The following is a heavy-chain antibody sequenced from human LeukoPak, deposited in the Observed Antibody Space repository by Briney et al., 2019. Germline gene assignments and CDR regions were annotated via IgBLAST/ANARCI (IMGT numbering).Heavy chain of an antibody. Sequence: SPGGSLRLSCATSGFTFSNYSLNWVRQAPGKGLEWVSSISTTTSYYADSVKGRFTISRDNAKNSLYLQMNSLRAEDTAVYYCAELGITMIGGVWGKGTTVTISS. J-gene: IGHJ6*04. D-gene: IGHD3-10*02. CDR3: AELGITMIGGV. CDR2: ISTTTSY. V-gene: IGHV3-21*01. CDR1: GFTFSNYS.